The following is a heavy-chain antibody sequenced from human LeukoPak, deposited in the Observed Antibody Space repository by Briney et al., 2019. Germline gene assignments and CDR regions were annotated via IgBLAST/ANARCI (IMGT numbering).Heavy chain of an antibody. J-gene: IGHJ3*02. D-gene: IGHD3-9*01. CDR2: IDPSDSYT. Sequence: PGESLKISCKGSGYSFTSYWISWGRQMPGESLEWMGRIDPSDSYTNYSPSFQGHVTISADKSISTAYLKWSSLKASDTAMYYCARPILTGYYSDAFDIWGQGTMVTVSS. V-gene: IGHV5-10-1*01. CDR3: ARPILTGYYSDAFDI. CDR1: GYSFTSYW.